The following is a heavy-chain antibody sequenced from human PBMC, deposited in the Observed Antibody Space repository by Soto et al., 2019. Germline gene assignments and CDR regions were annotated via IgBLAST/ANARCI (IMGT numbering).Heavy chain of an antibody. D-gene: IGHD5-12*01. J-gene: IGHJ5*02. CDR3: ARSTGYDYGNWFDP. CDR2: IYPGDSDT. V-gene: IGHV5-51*01. Sequence: GESLKISCKASGYTFTDYWIGWVRQMPGKGLEWMGIIYPGDSDTRYSPSFQGQVTIAADKSINTAYLQWSSLKASDTAMYYCARSTGYDYGNWFDPWGQGTLVTVSS. CDR1: GYTFTDYW.